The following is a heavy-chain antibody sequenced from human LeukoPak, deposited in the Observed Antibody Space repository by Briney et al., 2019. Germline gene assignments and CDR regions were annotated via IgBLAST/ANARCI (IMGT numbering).Heavy chain of an antibody. CDR1: GRSISSYY. CDR2: LYPSGST. V-gene: IGHV4-4*07. CDR3: AREKARRGFIYYFDY. Sequence: SETLSLTCTVSGRSISSYYWSWIRQPAGKGLEWFGRLYPSGSTNYHPSLKSRVTISVDKSKNKFSLKLSSVTAAATAVYYCAREKARRGFIYYFDYWGQGTLVTVSS. J-gene: IGHJ4*02. D-gene: IGHD3-10*01.